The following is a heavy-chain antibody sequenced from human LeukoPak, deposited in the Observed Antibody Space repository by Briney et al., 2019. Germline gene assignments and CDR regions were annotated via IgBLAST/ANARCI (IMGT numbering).Heavy chain of an antibody. V-gene: IGHV1-69*05. CDR2: IIPIFGTA. CDR3: ARDPTMGGTEYYFDY. J-gene: IGHJ4*02. Sequence: SVKVSCKASGGTFSSYAISWVRQAPGQGLEWMGGIIPIFGTANYAQKFQGRVTITTDESTSTAYMELSSLRSEDTAVYYCARDPTMGGTEYYFDYWGQGTLVTVSP. CDR1: GGTFSSYA. D-gene: IGHD5-12*01.